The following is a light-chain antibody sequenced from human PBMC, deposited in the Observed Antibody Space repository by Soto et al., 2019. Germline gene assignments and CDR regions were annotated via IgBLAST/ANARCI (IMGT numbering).Light chain of an antibody. J-gene: IGKJ2*01. CDR1: QSVSANY. CDR2: GAS. V-gene: IGKV3-20*01. CDR3: QQYGSSPTT. Sequence: EIVLTQSPGTLSLSPEERATLSCRASQSVSANYLAWYQQKPGQAPRLLIYGASSRATGIPDRFSGSGSGTDFTLTISRLEPEDFAVYFCQQYGSSPTTFGQGTNLEIK.